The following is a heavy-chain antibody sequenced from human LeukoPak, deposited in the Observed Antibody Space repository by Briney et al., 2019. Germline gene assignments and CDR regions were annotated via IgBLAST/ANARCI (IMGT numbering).Heavy chain of an antibody. Sequence: PGGSLRLSCAASGFTFSSYSMNWVRQAPGKGLEWVSSISSSSSYIYYADSVKGRFTISRDNAKNSLYLQMNSLRAEDTAVYYCARDRLAFDDGFDYWGQGILVTVSS. CDR1: GFTFSSYS. CDR3: ARDRLAFDDGFDY. J-gene: IGHJ4*02. D-gene: IGHD4-17*01. V-gene: IGHV3-21*01. CDR2: ISSSSSYI.